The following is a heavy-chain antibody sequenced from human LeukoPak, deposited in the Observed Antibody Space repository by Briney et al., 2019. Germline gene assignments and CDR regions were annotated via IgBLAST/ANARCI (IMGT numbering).Heavy chain of an antibody. CDR3: ARDSVGDLLDY. CDR2: IDSSGITI. D-gene: IGHD4-17*01. V-gene: IGHV3-48*03. CDR1: GSPFSSYE. Sequence: GGSLRLSRAGSGSPFSSYEMNWLRQAPGKGLEWVSHIDSSGITIYYGDSVKGRFTISRDNAKNSINLQLDSLRVEDTAIYYCARDSVGDLLDYWGQGTPVTVSS. J-gene: IGHJ4*02.